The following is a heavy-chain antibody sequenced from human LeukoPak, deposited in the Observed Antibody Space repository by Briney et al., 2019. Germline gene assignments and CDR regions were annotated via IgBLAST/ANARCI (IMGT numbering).Heavy chain of an antibody. CDR1: GFTFSSYA. D-gene: IGHD3-22*01. CDR3: AKDHYYDSNLFPFYYVDY. V-gene: IGHV3-23*01. J-gene: IGHJ4*02. Sequence: GGSLRLSCAASGFTFSSYAMSWVRQAPGKGLEWVSAISGSGGSTYYADSVKGRFTISRDNSKNTLYLQMNSLRAEDTAVYYCAKDHYYDSNLFPFYYVDYWGQGTLVTVSS. CDR2: ISGSGGST.